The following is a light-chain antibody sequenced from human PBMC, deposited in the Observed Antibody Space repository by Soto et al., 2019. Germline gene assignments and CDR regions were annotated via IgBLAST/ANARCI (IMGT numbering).Light chain of an antibody. V-gene: IGLV2-14*01. CDR1: SSDVGGYNY. CDR2: EVS. J-gene: IGLJ1*01. CDR3: SSYISSSTYV. Sequence: QSALTQPASVSGSPGQSITISCTGTSSDVGGYNYVSWYQQHPGKAPKLMIYEVSNRPSGVSNRFSGSKSGNTASLTISGLQAEYEADYYCSSYISSSTYVFGSGTKVAVL.